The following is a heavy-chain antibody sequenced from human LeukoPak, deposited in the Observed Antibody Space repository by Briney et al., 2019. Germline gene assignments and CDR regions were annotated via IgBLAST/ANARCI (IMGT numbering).Heavy chain of an antibody. V-gene: IGHV5-51*01. CDR1: GYSFTSYW. J-gene: IGHJ4*02. CDR3: ARRGPRSGYESFDS. Sequence: GESPKISCKGSGYSFTSYWIGWVRQMPGKGLEWMGIIYPGDSDTRYNPSFQGQVTISADKSINTAYLQWRSLKASDTAMYYCARRGPRSGYESFDSWGQGTLVTVSS. D-gene: IGHD5-12*01. CDR2: IYPGDSDT.